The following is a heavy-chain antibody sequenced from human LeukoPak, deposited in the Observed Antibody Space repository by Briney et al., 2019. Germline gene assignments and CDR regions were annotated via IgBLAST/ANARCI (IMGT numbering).Heavy chain of an antibody. CDR1: GFTFSSYW. Sequence: GGSLRLSCAASGFTFSSYWMHWVRQAPGKGLVGVSRINDDGRSTSYADSVKGRFTISRDNAKNTLYLQMNSLRAEDTAVYYGARVRWGGLYYFVYWGQGTLVTVSS. J-gene: IGHJ4*02. CDR3: ARVRWGGLYYFVY. V-gene: IGHV3-74*01. D-gene: IGHD3-16*01. CDR2: INDDGRST.